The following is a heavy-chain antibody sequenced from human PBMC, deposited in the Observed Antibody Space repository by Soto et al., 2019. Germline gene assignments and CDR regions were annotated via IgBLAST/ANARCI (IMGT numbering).Heavy chain of an antibody. J-gene: IGHJ4*02. CDR1: GNSISTGAYY. Sequence: QVQLQESGPGLLKPSQTLSLTCTVSGNSISTGAYYWSWLRQHPVKGLEWIGHIFYSGNTHYSPSLESRVTISVDTSKNQFSIKLTSVTVADTAVYYCARVGRSAAPQAGFDLWGQGTLVTVSS. CDR2: IFYSGNT. V-gene: IGHV4-31*03. CDR3: ARVGRSAAPQAGFDL. D-gene: IGHD3-10*01.